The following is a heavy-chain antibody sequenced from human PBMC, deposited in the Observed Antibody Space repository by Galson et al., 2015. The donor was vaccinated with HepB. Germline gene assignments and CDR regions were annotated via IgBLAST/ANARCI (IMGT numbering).Heavy chain of an antibody. V-gene: IGHV3-30-3*01. CDR3: ARDQVVVINTTTYRYFDL. CDR1: GFTFSSYA. Sequence: LRLSCAASGFTFSSYAMHWVRQAPGKGLEWVAVISYDGSNKYYADSVKGRFTISRDNSKNTLYLQMNSLRAEDTAVYYCARDQVVVINTTTYRYFDLWGRGTLVTVSS. D-gene: IGHD3-22*01. CDR2: ISYDGSNK. J-gene: IGHJ2*01.